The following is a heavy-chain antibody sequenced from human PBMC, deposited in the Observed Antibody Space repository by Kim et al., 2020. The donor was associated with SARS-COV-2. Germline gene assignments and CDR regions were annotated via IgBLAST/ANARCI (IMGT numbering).Heavy chain of an antibody. CDR3: AKDPGLRSGYDYHYYYGMGV. CDR1: GFTFSGYG. D-gene: IGHD5-12*01. CDR2: ISYDGDFK. Sequence: GGSLRLSCAASGFTFSGYGMHWVRQAPGKGLEWVTVISYDGDFKYYADSVKGRFTISRDNSKNTLYLQMNSVRVENTAVYYCAKDPGLRSGYDYHYYYGMGVWGQGTTVTVSS. V-gene: IGHV3-30*18. J-gene: IGHJ6*02.